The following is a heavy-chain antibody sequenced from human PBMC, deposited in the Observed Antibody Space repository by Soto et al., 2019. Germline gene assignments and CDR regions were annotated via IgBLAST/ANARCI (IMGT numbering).Heavy chain of an antibody. V-gene: IGHV1-58*02. J-gene: IGHJ6*03. Sequence: SVKVSCKASGFTFTSSAMQWVRQARGQRLEWIGWIVVGSGNTNYAQKFQERVTITRDMSTSTAYMELSSLRSEDTAVYYCAVQWSPNYYYYMDVWGKGTTVTVSS. CDR3: AVQWSPNYYYYMDV. CDR1: GFTFTSSA. D-gene: IGHD2-8*01. CDR2: IVVGSGNT.